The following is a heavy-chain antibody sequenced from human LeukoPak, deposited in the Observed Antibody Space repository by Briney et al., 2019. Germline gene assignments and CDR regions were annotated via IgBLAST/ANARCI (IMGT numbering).Heavy chain of an antibody. CDR3: ARDHRPYYYDSSGYYPHDY. D-gene: IGHD3-22*01. CDR1: GYTFTGYY. CDR2: INPNSGGT. J-gene: IGHJ4*02. Sequence: ASVKVSCKASGYTFTGYYMHWVRQAPGQGLEWMGWINPNSGGTSYAQKFQGRVTMTRDTAISTAYMELSRLRSDDTAVYYCARDHRPYYYDSSGYYPHDYWGQGTLVTVSS. V-gene: IGHV1-2*02.